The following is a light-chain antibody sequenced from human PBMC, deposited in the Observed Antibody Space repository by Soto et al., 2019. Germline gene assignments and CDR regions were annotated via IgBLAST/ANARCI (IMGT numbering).Light chain of an antibody. J-gene: IGLJ1*01. CDR2: EVS. CDR3: CSYAGSSTHV. CDR1: SSDVGSSNL. V-gene: IGLV2-23*02. Sequence: LTQPASMSGSPGQSITFSCTGTSSDVGSSNLVSWYQQHPGKAPKLLIYEVSKRPSGVSNRFSGSKSGNTASLTISGLQAEDEADYYCCSYAGSSTHVFGTGTKLTVL.